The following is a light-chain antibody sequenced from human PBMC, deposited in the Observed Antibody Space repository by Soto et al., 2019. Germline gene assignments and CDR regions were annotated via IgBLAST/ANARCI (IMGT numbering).Light chain of an antibody. CDR2: GAS. V-gene: IGKV3-20*01. CDR1: QSVSTNF. CDR3: QQYGRTSGT. J-gene: IGKJ1*01. Sequence: EIVLTQSPGTLSLSPGEGATLSCRASQSVSTNFFAWYQQKPGQAPRLLIYGASTRATGIPDRFSGSGSGTDFTLTISRLESEDFAVYYCQQYGRTSGTFGQGTKV.